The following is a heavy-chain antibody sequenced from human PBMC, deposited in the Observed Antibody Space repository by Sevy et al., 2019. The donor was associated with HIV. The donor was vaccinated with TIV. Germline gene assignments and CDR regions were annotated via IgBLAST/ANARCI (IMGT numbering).Heavy chain of an antibody. CDR3: AKGDSTFYGMDV. D-gene: IGHD6-13*01. V-gene: IGHV3-21*04. J-gene: IGHJ6*02. CDR2: ISSSSSYI. CDR1: GFTFSSYS. Sequence: GGSLRLSCAASGFTFSSYSMNWVRQAPGKGLEWVSSISSSSSYIYYADSVKGRFTISRDNAKNSLYLQMNSLRVEDTAVYYCAKGDSTFYGMDVWGQGTTVTVSS.